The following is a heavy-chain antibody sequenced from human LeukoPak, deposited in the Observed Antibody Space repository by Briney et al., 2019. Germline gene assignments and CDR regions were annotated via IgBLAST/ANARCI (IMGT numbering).Heavy chain of an antibody. D-gene: IGHD1-26*01. V-gene: IGHV1-2*06. CDR2: INPNSGGT. Sequence: GDSVKVSCKASGYTFTGYYMHWVRQAPGQGLEWMGRINPNSGGTNYAQKFQGRVTMTRDTSISTAYMELSRLRSDDTAVYYCARDGGIVGATLYYFDYWGQGTLVTVSS. J-gene: IGHJ4*02. CDR3: ARDGGIVGATLYYFDY. CDR1: GYTFTGYY.